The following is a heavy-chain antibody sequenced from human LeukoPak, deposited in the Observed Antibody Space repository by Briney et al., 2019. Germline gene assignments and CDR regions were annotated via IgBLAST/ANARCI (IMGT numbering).Heavy chain of an antibody. Sequence: PGGSLRLSCAASGFTFSNYAMSWVRQAPGKGLEWVAAMSESGSSTWYADSVKGRLTISRDNSKNTLFLQMNSLRAEDTAVHYCAKDLYDSSGSRYDYWGQGTLVTVSS. V-gene: IGHV3-23*01. D-gene: IGHD3-22*01. CDR2: MSESGSST. CDR1: GFTFSNYA. J-gene: IGHJ4*02. CDR3: AKDLYDSSGSRYDY.